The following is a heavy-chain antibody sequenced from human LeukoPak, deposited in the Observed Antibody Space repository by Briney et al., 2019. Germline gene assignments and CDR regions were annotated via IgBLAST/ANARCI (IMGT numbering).Heavy chain of an antibody. V-gene: IGHV3-23*01. CDR3: AKIPYSSGWVQNWFDP. Sequence: GGSLRLSCATSGFTFGTYAMSWVRQAPGKGLEWISAISGSGGSTYYADSVKGRFTISRDNSKNTLYLQMNSLRAEDTAVYYCAKIPYSSGWVQNWFDPWGQGTLVTVSS. D-gene: IGHD6-19*01. CDR2: ISGSGGST. CDR1: GFTFGTYA. J-gene: IGHJ5*02.